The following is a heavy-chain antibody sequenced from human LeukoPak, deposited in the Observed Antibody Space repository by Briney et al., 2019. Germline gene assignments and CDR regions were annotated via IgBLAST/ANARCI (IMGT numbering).Heavy chain of an antibody. V-gene: IGHV3-30*14. Sequence: GGSLRLSCAASGFTFSSFAMHWVRQAPGKGLEWVAVISSDGKTKYHTDSLEGRFTVSRDNSRNTLFLEMNSLRTDDTALYYCARDLQNTPGRPTTGLDSRGQGTLVTGS. CDR3: ARDLQNTPGRPTTGLDS. CDR1: GFTFSSFA. J-gene: IGHJ4*02. CDR2: ISSDGKTK. D-gene: IGHD1-14*01.